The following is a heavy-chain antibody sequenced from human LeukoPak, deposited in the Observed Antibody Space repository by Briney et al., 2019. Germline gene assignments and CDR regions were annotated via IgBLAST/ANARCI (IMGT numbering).Heavy chain of an antibody. D-gene: IGHD3-10*01. CDR3: SRDSSGRFGDIDY. V-gene: IGHV1-69*05. Sequence: SVKVSCKASGGTFSSYAISWVRQAPGQGLEWMGGIIPIFGTANYAQKFQGRVTITTDESTSTAYMELSSLRSEDTAVYYCSRDSSGRFGDIDYWGQGTLVTVSS. J-gene: IGHJ4*02. CDR1: GGTFSSYA. CDR2: IIPIFGTA.